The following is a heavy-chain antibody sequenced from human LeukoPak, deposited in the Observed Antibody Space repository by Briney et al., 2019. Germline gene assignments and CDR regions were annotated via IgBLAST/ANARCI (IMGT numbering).Heavy chain of an antibody. V-gene: IGHV1-2*02. J-gene: IGHJ4*02. CDR1: GYTFTGYY. CDR2: INPNSGGT. CDR3: ASGYGDYSPDY. Sequence: VASVKVSCKASGYTFTGYYMHWVRQAPGQGLEWTGWINPNSGGTNSAQKFQGRVTMTRDTSISTAYMELSRLRSDDTAVYFCASGYGDYSPDYWGQGTLVTVSS. D-gene: IGHD4-17*01.